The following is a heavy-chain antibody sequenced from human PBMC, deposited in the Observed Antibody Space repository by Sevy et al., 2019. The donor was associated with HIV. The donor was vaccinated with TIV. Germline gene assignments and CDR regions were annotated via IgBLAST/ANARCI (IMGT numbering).Heavy chain of an antibody. CDR2: IYYSGST. CDR3: ARHAGYSSGWLYYFDY. CDR1: GGSISSSSYY. D-gene: IGHD6-19*01. V-gene: IGHV4-39*01. Sequence: SETRSLTCTVSGGSISSSSYYWGWIRQPPGKGLEWIGSIYYSGSTYYYPSLKSRVTISVDTSKNQFSLKLSSVTAADTAVYYCARHAGYSSGWLYYFDYWGQGTLVTVSS. J-gene: IGHJ4*02.